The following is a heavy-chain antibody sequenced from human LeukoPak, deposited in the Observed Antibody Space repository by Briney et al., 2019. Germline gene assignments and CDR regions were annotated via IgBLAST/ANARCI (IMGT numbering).Heavy chain of an antibody. V-gene: IGHV4-39*07. CDR2: IYYSGST. CDR3: ARVSCSSTSCPRRDALDV. CDR1: GGSISSSSYY. J-gene: IGHJ3*01. D-gene: IGHD2-2*01. Sequence: SETLSLTCTVSGGSISSSSYYWGWIRQPPGKGLEWIGSIYYSGSTNYNPSLKSRVTISVDTSKNQFSLNLTSVTTADTAVYYCARVSCSSTSCPRRDALDVWGQGTMVTVSS.